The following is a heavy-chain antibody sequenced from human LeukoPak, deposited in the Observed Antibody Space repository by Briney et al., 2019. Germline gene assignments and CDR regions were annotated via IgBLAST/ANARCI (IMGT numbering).Heavy chain of an antibody. D-gene: IGHD3-3*01. CDR3: ARRSLYNFWSGYPSDAFDI. CDR1: GGSISSYY. J-gene: IGHJ3*02. CDR2: IYYSGNT. Sequence: SETLSLTCTVSGGSISSYYWSWIRQPPGKGLEWIGFIYYSGNTNYNPSLKSRVTISVDTSKNQFSLKLSSVTAADTAVYYCARRSLYNFWSGYPSDAFDIWGQGTMVTVSS. V-gene: IGHV4-59*12.